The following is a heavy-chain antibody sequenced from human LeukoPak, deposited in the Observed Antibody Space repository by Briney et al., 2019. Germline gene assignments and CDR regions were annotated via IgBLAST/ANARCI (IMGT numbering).Heavy chain of an antibody. Sequence: PSETLSLTCTVSGRPISSYYWSWLRQPPGKGLEWIGYNYYSDSTNYNPSLTSRVPISLDTSKNQFSLNLSFMTAADSAVYYCARDSKGSSALDYWGQGTLVTVSS. J-gene: IGHJ4*02. D-gene: IGHD6-6*01. CDR1: GRPISSYY. CDR3: ARDSKGSSALDY. V-gene: IGHV4-59*01. CDR2: NYYSDST.